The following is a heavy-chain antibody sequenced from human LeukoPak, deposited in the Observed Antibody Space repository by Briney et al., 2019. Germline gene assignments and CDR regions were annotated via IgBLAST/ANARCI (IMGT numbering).Heavy chain of an antibody. Sequence: PGRSLRLSCAASGFTFSSYAMHWVRQAPGKGLEWVAVISYDGSNKYYADSVKGRFTISRDNSKNSLYLQMNSLKTEDTAVYYCARERNYLFDYWGQGTLVTVSS. V-gene: IGHV3-30*04. CDR1: GFTFSSYA. D-gene: IGHD4-11*01. J-gene: IGHJ4*02. CDR3: ARERNYLFDY. CDR2: ISYDGSNK.